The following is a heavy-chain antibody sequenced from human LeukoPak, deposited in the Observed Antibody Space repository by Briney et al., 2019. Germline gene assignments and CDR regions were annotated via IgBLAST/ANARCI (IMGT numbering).Heavy chain of an antibody. Sequence: ASVKVSCKASGYTFTSYYMHWVRQAPGQGLEWMGIINPSGGSTSYAQKFQGRVTMTRDTSTRTVYMELSSLRSEDTAVYYCARSGSNYVDLYWGQGTLVTVSS. D-gene: IGHD4-11*01. J-gene: IGHJ4*02. CDR3: ARSGSNYVDLY. CDR1: GYTFTSYY. CDR2: INPSGGST. V-gene: IGHV1-46*01.